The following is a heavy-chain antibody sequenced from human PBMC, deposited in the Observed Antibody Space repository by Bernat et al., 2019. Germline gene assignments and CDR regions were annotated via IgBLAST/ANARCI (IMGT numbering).Heavy chain of an antibody. D-gene: IGHD6-6*01. CDR1: GYTFSNYG. Sequence: QAQLVQSGADVKKPGASVKVSCRASGYTFSNYGISWVRQAPGQGPEWMGWISGYNGNTNYAQKFQGIVTMATDTSTYTAYMGVRSLGSDDSAVDYCSRQRYSSSSCPDYWGPGTLVTVSS. CDR3: SRQRYSSSSCPDY. CDR2: ISGYNGNT. J-gene: IGHJ4*02. V-gene: IGHV1-18*01.